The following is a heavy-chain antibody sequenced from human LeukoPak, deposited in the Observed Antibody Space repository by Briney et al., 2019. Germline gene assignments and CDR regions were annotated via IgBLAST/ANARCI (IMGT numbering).Heavy chain of an antibody. V-gene: IGHV3-66*04. CDR3: ASQVYYGSGSPDLHYYYYYGMDV. J-gene: IGHJ6*02. Sequence: GGSLRLSCAASGFTVSSNYMSWVRQAPGKGLEWVSVIYSGGSTYYADSVKGRFTISRDNSKNTLYLQMNSLRAEDTAVYYCASQVYYGSGSPDLHYYYYYGMDVWGQGTTVTVSS. D-gene: IGHD3-10*01. CDR1: GFTVSSNY. CDR2: IYSGGST.